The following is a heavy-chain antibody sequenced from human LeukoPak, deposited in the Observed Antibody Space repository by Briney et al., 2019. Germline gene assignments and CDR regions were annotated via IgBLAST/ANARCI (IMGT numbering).Heavy chain of an antibody. CDR2: ISYDGSNK. D-gene: IGHD3-10*01. V-gene: IGHV3-30*03. Sequence: GRSLRLSCAASGFTFSSYGMHWVRQAPGKGLERVAVISYDGSNKYYADSVKSRFTISRDNSKNTLYLQMNSLRAEDTAVYYCASHGFGEPYNYFDYWGQGTLVTVSS. J-gene: IGHJ4*02. CDR1: GFTFSSYG. CDR3: ASHGFGEPYNYFDY.